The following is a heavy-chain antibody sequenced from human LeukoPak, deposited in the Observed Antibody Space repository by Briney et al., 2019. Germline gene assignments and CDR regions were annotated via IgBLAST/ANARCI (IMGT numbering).Heavy chain of an antibody. CDR3: ARLSAYYYGSYFYYYMDV. Sequence: GGSLRLSCAASGFTFSSYAMTWVRQPPGKGPEWVANIRQDESERYSADSVKGRFTISRDNAKKSVYLHMSSLRAEDTALYYCARLSAYYYGSYFYYYMDVWGKGTTVTVSS. J-gene: IGHJ6*03. D-gene: IGHD3-10*01. CDR1: GFTFSSYA. V-gene: IGHV3-7*01. CDR2: IRQDESER.